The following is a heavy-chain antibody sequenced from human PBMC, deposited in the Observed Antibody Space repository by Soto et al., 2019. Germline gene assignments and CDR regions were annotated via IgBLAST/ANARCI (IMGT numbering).Heavy chain of an antibody. CDR3: ASGFYYDSSGYPIPIPAGVFDY. CDR1: GFSFSSYS. D-gene: IGHD3-22*01. CDR2: ISSLSRTI. J-gene: IGHJ4*02. Sequence: GSLRLSCAAFGFSFSSYSMNWVRQAPGKGLEWVSYISSLSRTIYYADSVKGRFTISRDNAKNSLYLQMKSLRDEDTAVYYCASGFYYDSSGYPIPIPAGVFDYWGQGTLVTVSS. V-gene: IGHV3-48*02.